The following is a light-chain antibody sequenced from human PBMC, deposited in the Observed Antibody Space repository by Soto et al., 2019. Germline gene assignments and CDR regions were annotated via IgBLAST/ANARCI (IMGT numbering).Light chain of an antibody. CDR2: DVN. CDR1: SGDIGAYNY. V-gene: IGLV2-11*01. Sequence: QSVLTQPRSVSGSPGQSVTFSCTGTSGDIGAYNYVSWYQFHPGKAPKMIIYDVNKRPSGVPDRFPGSKSGNTASLTISWLQAEDEADYYCCSYAHTSRVFGGGTKVTV. J-gene: IGLJ3*02. CDR3: CSYAHTSRV.